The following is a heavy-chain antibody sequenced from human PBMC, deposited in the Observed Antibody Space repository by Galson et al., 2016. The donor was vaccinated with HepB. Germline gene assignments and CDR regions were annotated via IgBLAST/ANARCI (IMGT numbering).Heavy chain of an antibody. D-gene: IGHD1-14*01. Sequence: SVKVSCEASGCTFTGYYMHWLRRAPGQGLQWMGWVNPNSGGTYYAHYFQGWVTVTRDTSISTTYMELSRLRSADTAVYYCARSTAFFYHVDYWGQGTLVTVSS. CDR2: VNPNSGGT. J-gene: IGHJ4*02. V-gene: IGHV1-2*04. CDR1: GCTFTGYY. CDR3: ARSTAFFYHVDY.